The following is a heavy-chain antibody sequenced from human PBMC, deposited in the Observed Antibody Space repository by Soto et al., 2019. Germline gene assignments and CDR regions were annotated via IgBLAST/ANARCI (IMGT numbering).Heavy chain of an antibody. CDR2: IYYSGST. D-gene: IGHD3-10*01. CDR3: ASEVSGPAKRVLDY. J-gene: IGHJ4*02. V-gene: IGHV4-31*03. Sequence: QVQLQESGPGLVKPSQTLSLTCTVYGGSISSGGYYWSWIRQHPGKGLEWIGYIYYSGSTYYKPSLKSRVTISVDASKNQFSLKLSAVTAADTAAYYCASEVSGPAKRVLDYWGQGTLVTVSS. CDR1: GGSISSGGYY.